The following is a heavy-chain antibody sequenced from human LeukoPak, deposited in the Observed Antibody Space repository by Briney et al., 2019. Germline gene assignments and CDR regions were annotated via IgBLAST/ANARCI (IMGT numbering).Heavy chain of an antibody. Sequence: GGSLRLSCAASGFTFSSYAMSWVRQAPGKGLEWVSAISGSGGSTYYADSVKGRFTISRGNSKNTLYLQMNSLRAEDTAVYYCAKVGYDILTGTGDDAFDIWGQGTMVTVSS. D-gene: IGHD3-9*01. CDR1: GFTFSSYA. V-gene: IGHV3-23*01. CDR3: AKVGYDILTGTGDDAFDI. CDR2: ISGSGGST. J-gene: IGHJ3*02.